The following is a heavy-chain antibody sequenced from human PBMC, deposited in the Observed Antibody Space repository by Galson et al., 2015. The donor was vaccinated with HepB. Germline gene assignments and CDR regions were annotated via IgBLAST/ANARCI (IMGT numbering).Heavy chain of an antibody. CDR1: GFTFDDYA. V-gene: IGHV3-9*01. CDR2: ISWNSGSI. D-gene: IGHD3-9*01. J-gene: IGHJ3*02. Sequence: SLRLSCAASGFTFDDYAMHWVRQAPGKGLEWVSGISWNSGSIGYADSVKGRFTISRDNAKNSLYLQMNSLRAEDTALYYCAKGKSDILTGYFYICGQGTMVTVSS. CDR3: AKGKSDILTGYFYI.